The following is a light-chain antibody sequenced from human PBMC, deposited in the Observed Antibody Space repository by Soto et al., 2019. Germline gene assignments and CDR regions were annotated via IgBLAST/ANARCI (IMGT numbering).Light chain of an antibody. V-gene: IGKV1-9*01. CDR2: GAS. CDR1: QGISSY. J-gene: IGKJ5*01. CDR3: QHLKSYPIT. Sequence: DIQLTQSPSFLSASVGDRVTITCRASQGISSYLAWYQQKPGKAPKLLIYGASTLQRGVSSRFSGSGSGTEFTLTISSLQPEDFATYYCQHLKSYPITLGQGTRLDIK.